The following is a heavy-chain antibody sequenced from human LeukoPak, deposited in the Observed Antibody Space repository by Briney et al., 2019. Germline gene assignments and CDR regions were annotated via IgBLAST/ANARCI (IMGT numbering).Heavy chain of an antibody. CDR2: IRSKAYGGTT. CDR1: GFTFGDYA. D-gene: IGHD2-15*01. Sequence: QTGGSLRLSCTASGFTFGDYAMSWVRQAPGKGLEWVGFIRSKAYGGTTEYAASVKGRFTISRDESKSIAYLQMNSLKTEDTAVYYCTRGYCSGGSCYSARPHERSFDYWGQGTLVTVSS. J-gene: IGHJ4*02. CDR3: TRGYCSGGSCYSARPHERSFDY. V-gene: IGHV3-49*04.